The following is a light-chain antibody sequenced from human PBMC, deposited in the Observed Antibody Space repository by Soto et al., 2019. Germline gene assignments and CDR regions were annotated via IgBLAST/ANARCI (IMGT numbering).Light chain of an antibody. CDR3: QQSSNLPPT. V-gene: IGKV3-11*01. CDR1: QTVSSY. Sequence: EIVLTQSPATLSLSPGERATLSCRASQTVSSYLAWYQQKPGQAPRLLIYDASNRTTGIPARFSGSGSGTDFTLTNSSLDPEAFEVYYCQQSSNLPPTCGQGTRLEIK. CDR2: DAS. J-gene: IGKJ5*01.